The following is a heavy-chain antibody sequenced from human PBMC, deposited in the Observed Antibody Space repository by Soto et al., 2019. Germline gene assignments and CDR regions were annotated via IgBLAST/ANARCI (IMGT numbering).Heavy chain of an antibody. J-gene: IGHJ6*02. D-gene: IGHD1-1*01. CDR2: IRSKAYGGTT. CDR1: GFTFGDYA. Sequence: GGSLRLSCTASGFTFGDYAMSWVRQAPGKGLEWVGFIRSKAYGGTTEYAASVKGRFTISRDDSKSIAYLQMNSLKTEDTAVYYCTRIRNPSYYYYYGMDVWGQETTVTVSS. CDR3: TRIRNPSYYYYYGMDV. V-gene: IGHV3-49*04.